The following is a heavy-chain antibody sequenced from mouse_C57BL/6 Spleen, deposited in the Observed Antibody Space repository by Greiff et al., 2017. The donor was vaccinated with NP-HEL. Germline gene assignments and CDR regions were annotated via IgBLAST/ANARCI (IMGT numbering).Heavy chain of an antibody. V-gene: IGHV7-3*01. Sequence: EVQLVESGGGLVQPGGSLSLSCAASGFTFTDYYMSWVRQPPGKALEWLGFIRNKANGYTTEYSASVKGRFTISRDNSQSILYLQMNALRAEDSATYYCARYRQGFDYWGQGTTLTVSS. CDR1: GFTFTDYY. CDR3: ARYRQGFDY. J-gene: IGHJ2*01. CDR2: IRNKANGYTT. D-gene: IGHD3-2*01.